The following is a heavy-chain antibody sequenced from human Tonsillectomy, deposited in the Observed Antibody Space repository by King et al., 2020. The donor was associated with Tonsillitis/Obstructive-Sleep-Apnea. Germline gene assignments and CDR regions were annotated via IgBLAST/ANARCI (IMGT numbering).Heavy chain of an antibody. CDR1: GFTFSSYW. Sequence: VQLVESGGGLVQPGGSLRLSCAASGFTFSSYWMHWVRQAPGKGLVWVSRINSDGSSTSYADSVKGRFTISRDNAKNTLYLQMNSLRAEDTAVYYCARVSPYYYYMDVWGKGTTVTVSS. CDR3: ARVSPYYYYMDV. V-gene: IGHV3-74*02. CDR2: INSDGSST. J-gene: IGHJ6*03.